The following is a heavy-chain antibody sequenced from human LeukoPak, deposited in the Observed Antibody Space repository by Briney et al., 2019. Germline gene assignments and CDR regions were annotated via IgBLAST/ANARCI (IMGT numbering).Heavy chain of an antibody. CDR3: ARVIAVAGNYYFDY. D-gene: IGHD6-19*01. V-gene: IGHV3-74*01. CDR2: INSDGSST. J-gene: IGHJ4*02. Sequence: SGGSLRLSCAASGFTFSSYWMHWVRQAPGKGLVWVSRINSDGSSTSYADSVKGRFTISRDNAKNTLYLQMNSLRAEDTAVYYCARVIAVAGNYYFDYWSQGTLVTVSS. CDR1: GFTFSSYW.